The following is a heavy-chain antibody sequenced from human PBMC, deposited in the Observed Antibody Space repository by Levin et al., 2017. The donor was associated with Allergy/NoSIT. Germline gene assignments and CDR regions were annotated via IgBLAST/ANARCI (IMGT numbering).Heavy chain of an antibody. CDR1: GFTFSSYA. J-gene: IGHJ4*02. CDR3: AKDLRAWRSSSWYGAFDY. D-gene: IGHD6-13*01. CDR2: ISGSGGST. V-gene: IGHV3-23*01. Sequence: GGSLRLSCAASGFTFSSYAMSWVRQAPGKGLEWVSAISGSGGSTYYADSVKGRFTISRDNSKNTLYLQMNSLRAEDTAVYYCAKDLRAWRSSSWYGAFDYWGQGTLVTVSS.